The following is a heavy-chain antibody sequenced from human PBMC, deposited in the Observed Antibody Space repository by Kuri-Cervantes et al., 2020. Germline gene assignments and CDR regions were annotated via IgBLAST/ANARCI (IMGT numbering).Heavy chain of an antibody. CDR1: GFTFSSYW. CDR2: INSDGSTT. D-gene: IGHD3-3*01. CDR3: ARDKYXDFWSGYNYXXXYYYMDV. Sequence: GESLKISCAASGFTFSSYWMHWVRQAPGKGLVWVSRINSDGSTTNYADSVKGRFTISRDNDKNSLYLQMNSLRAEDTAVYYCARDKYXDFWSGYNYXXXYYYMDVWGKGTTVTVSS. J-gene: IGHJ6*03. V-gene: IGHV3-74*01.